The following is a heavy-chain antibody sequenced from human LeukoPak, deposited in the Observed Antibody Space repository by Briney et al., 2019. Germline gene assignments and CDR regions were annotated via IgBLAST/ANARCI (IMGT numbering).Heavy chain of an antibody. D-gene: IGHD3-22*01. J-gene: IGHJ4*02. CDR3: ARVMGDSSGYYLDY. CDR1: GFTFSSYW. Sequence: PGGSLRLSCAASGFTFSSYWMSWVRQAPGKGLEWVANIKQDGSQKYYVDSVKGRFTISRDNAKNSLYLQMNSLRAEDTAVYYCARVMGDSSGYYLDYWGQGTLVTVSS. CDR2: IKQDGSQK. V-gene: IGHV3-7*01.